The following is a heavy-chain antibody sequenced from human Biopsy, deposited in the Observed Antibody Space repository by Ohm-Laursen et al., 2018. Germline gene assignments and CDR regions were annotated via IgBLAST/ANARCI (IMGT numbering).Heavy chain of an antibody. CDR1: GFTFSSYE. CDR2: ISSSGSTI. D-gene: IGHD6-19*01. J-gene: IGHJ4*02. CDR3: ARDYPSYSGVWYREPIIHC. Sequence: SLRLSCAASGFTFSSYEMNWVRQAPGKGLEWVSYISSSGSTIHYADSVKGRFTISRDNAKNSLYLQMNSLRAEDTAVYYCARDYPSYSGVWYREPIIHCWGQGTLVTVSS. V-gene: IGHV3-48*03.